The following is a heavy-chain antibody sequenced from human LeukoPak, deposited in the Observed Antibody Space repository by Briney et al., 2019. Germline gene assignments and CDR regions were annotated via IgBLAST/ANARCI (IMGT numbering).Heavy chain of an antibody. V-gene: IGHV4-59*01. J-gene: IGHJ4*02. CDR2: IYYSGST. D-gene: IGHD3-22*01. Sequence: PSETLSLTCTVSGGSISSYYWSWIQQPPGKGLEWIGYIYYSGSTNYNPSLKSRVTISVDTSKNQFSLKLSSVTAADTAVYYCARVYYDSSGYYPFDYWGQGTLVTVSS. CDR3: ARVYYDSSGYYPFDY. CDR1: GGSISSYY.